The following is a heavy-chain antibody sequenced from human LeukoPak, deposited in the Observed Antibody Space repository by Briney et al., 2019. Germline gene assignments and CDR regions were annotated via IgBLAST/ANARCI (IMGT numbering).Heavy chain of an antibody. CDR2: IHDSGST. Sequence: SETLSLTCTVSGGSISNTDYYWGWIRQPPGKGLEWIGYIHDSGSTNYNPSLKSRVTISVDTSKNRFSLKLSSVTAADTAVYYCARDRREQYCSGGSCYSALGFFDYWGQGTLVTVSS. D-gene: IGHD2-15*01. CDR1: GGSISNTDYY. J-gene: IGHJ4*02. CDR3: ARDRREQYCSGGSCYSALGFFDY. V-gene: IGHV4-61*03.